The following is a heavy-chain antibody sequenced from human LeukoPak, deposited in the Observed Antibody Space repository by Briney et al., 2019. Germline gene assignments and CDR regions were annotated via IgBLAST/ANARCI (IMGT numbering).Heavy chain of an antibody. V-gene: IGHV3-21*01. J-gene: IGHJ4*02. CDR2: ISSSSSYI. CDR1: GFTFSSYS. Sequence: GGSLRLSCAASGFTFSSYSMNWVRQAPGKGLEWVSSISSSSSYIYYADSVKGRFTISRDNAKNSLYLQVNSLRAEDTAVYYCAKARGWYFDYWGQGTLVTVSS. CDR3: AKARGWYFDY. D-gene: IGHD6-19*01.